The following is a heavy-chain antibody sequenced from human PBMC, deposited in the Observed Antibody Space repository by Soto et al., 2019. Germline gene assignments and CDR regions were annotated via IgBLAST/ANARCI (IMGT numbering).Heavy chain of an antibody. J-gene: IGHJ3*02. CDR2: IRSKANSHAT. V-gene: IGHV3-73*01. Sequence: GXPRLSCASSGFXFSGSAVHWVRHASGKGLECVGRIRSKANSHATAYAASVKGRFTISRDDSKNTAYLQMNSLKTEDTAVYYCTSFLNPADSSAFDIWGQGTMGTVS. CDR1: GFXFSGSA. D-gene: IGHD3-22*01. CDR3: TSFLNPADSSAFDI.